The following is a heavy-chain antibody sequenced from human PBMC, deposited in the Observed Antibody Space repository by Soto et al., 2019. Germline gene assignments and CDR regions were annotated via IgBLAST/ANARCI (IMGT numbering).Heavy chain of an antibody. J-gene: IGHJ6*02. CDR1: GGSIRSYY. CDR3: AREGASGFGMDV. D-gene: IGHD1-26*01. V-gene: IGHV4-4*07. Sequence: QVQLQESGPGLVKPSETLSLTCNVSGGSIRSYYWSWIRQPAGKGLEWIGRIYTSGTTNYNPSLKSRATILIDTSKTQFSLKLSSVTAADTAVYYCAREGASGFGMDVWGQGTTVTVSS. CDR2: IYTSGTT.